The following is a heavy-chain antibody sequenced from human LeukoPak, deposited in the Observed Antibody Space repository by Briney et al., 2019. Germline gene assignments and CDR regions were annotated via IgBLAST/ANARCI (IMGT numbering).Heavy chain of an antibody. V-gene: IGHV1-2*02. CDR2: INPNSSGT. Sequence: ASVNVSCKASGYTFTGYYMHWVRQAPGQGLEWMGWINPNSSGTNYAQTFQGRVTMTRDTSISTAYMELSRLRSDDTAAYYCARDKSLADPYFFDYWGQGTLVTVSS. J-gene: IGHJ4*02. CDR3: ARDKSLADPYFFDY. CDR1: GYTFTGYY.